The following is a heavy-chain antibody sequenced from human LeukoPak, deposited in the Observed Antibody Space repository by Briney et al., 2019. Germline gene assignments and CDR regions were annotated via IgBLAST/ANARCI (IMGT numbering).Heavy chain of an antibody. V-gene: IGHV3-48*01. CDR3: ARDRDHYYDSSGYYYFDY. CDR2: ITSSSSTI. D-gene: IGHD3-22*01. Sequence: GGSLRLSCAASGFTFSSYSMNWVRQAPGKGLEWVSCITSSSSTIYYADSVKGRFTISRDNSKNTLYLQMNSLRAEDTAVYYCARDRDHYYDSSGYYYFDYWGQGTLVTVSS. CDR1: GFTFSSYS. J-gene: IGHJ4*02.